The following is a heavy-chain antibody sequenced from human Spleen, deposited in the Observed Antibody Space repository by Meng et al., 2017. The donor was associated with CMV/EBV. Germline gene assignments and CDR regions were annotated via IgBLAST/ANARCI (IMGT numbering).Heavy chain of an antibody. J-gene: IGHJ4*02. CDR3: ARRKGYDLNPFDY. D-gene: IGHD1-14*01. V-gene: IGHV4-34*01. Sequence: QVPLQQWGAGLLKPSETLSLTCAVYGGSFSGYYWSWIRQPPGKGLEWIGEINHSGSTNYNPSLKSRVTISVDTSKNQFSLKLSSVTAADTAVYYCARRKGYDLNPFDYWGQGTLVTVSS. CDR2: INHSGST. CDR1: GGSFSGYY.